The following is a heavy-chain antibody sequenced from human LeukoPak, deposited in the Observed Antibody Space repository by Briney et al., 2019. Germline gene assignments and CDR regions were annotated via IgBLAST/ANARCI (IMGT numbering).Heavy chain of an antibody. J-gene: IGHJ4*02. CDR1: GFTFSSYA. Sequence: GGSLRLSCAASGFTFSSYAMHWVRQAPGKGLEWVAVISYDGSNKYYADSVKGRFTISRDNSKNTLYLQMNSLRAEDTAVYYCARESFDWGQGTLVTVPS. D-gene: IGHD1-26*01. CDR3: ARESFD. V-gene: IGHV3-30*04. CDR2: ISYDGSNK.